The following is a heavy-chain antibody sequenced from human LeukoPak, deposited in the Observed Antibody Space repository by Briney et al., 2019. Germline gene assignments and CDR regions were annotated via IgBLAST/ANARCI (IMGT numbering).Heavy chain of an antibody. CDR2: ISSSGSTI. CDR3: ASQTVVPAATQY. J-gene: IGHJ4*02. CDR1: GFTFSAYY. Sequence: GGSLRLSCAASGFTFSAYYMSWIRQAPGKGLEWVSYISSSGSTIYYADSVKGRFTISRDNAKNSLYLQMNSLRAEDTAVYYCASQTVVPAATQYWGQGTLVTVSS. V-gene: IGHV3-11*04. D-gene: IGHD2-2*01.